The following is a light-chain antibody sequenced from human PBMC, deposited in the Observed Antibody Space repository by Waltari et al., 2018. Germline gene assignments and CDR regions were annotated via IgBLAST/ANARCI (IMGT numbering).Light chain of an antibody. J-gene: IGLJ3*02. CDR3: CSYAGSSSWV. CDR2: DGS. Sequence: QSALTQPASVSGSHGQSITISCTGTSSDVGSYNLVSWYQQHPGKVPKLMIYDGSKRPLGVFNRFFGSKSGNTASLTISGLQAEDEADYYCCSYAGSSSWVFGGGTKLTVL. CDR1: SSDVGSYNL. V-gene: IGLV2-23*01.